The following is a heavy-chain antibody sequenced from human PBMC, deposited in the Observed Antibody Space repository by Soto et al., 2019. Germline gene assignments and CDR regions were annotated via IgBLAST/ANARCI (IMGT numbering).Heavy chain of an antibody. CDR2: ISYDSDTI. V-gene: IGHV3-48*02. D-gene: IGHD3-3*01. CDR3: ARLYYDYV. CDR1: GFTFGTYS. Sequence: LRLSCARSGFTFGTYSMNWVRQAAGKGLEWIAYISYDSDTIQYADSVKGRFTISRDNAKNSLYLQMNSLRDEDTAVYYCARLYYDYVWGQGTTVTVSS. J-gene: IGHJ6*02.